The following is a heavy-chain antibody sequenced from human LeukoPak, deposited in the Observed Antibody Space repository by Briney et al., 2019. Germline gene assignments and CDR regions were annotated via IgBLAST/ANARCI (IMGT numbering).Heavy chain of an antibody. CDR1: GGSFSSYY. CDR3: ARRHSSGYYYSPFDY. CDR2: IYYSGST. D-gene: IGHD3-22*01. J-gene: IGHJ4*02. Sequence: PSETLSLTCAVYGGSFSSYYWGWIRQPPGKGLEWIGSIYYSGSTYYNPSLKSRVTISVDTSKNQFSLKLSSVTAADTAVYYCARRHSSGYYYSPFDYWGQGTLVTVSS. V-gene: IGHV4-39*07.